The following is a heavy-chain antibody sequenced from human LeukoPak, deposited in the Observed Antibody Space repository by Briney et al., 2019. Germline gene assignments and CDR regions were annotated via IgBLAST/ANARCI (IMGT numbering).Heavy chain of an antibody. Sequence: GGSLRLSCAASGFTFDDYAMHWVRQAPGKGLEWVSGISWNSGSIGYADSVKGRFTISRDNAKNSLYLQMNSLRAEDTALYYCAKAFGVPAAREAFVEYWGQGTLVTVSS. CDR2: ISWNSGSI. J-gene: IGHJ4*02. V-gene: IGHV3-9*01. CDR1: GFTFDDYA. CDR3: AKAFGVPAAREAFVEY. D-gene: IGHD2-2*01.